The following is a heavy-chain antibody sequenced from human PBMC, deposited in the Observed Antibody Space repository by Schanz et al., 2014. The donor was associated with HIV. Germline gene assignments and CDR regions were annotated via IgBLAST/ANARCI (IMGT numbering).Heavy chain of an antibody. CDR3: ARDLGGDFWSSQGGLDP. V-gene: IGHV1-46*01. CDR2: INPSGGRT. D-gene: IGHD3-3*01. J-gene: IGHJ5*02. Sequence: QVQLVQSGAEVKKPGSSVKVSCKASGDSFTNYGISWVRPAPGQGLEWMGIINPSGGRTNYAQKFQGRVYMTTDTSTSTVYMELRSLRSEDTAVYYCARDLGGDFWSSQGGLDPWGQGTLVTVSS. CDR1: GDSFTNYG.